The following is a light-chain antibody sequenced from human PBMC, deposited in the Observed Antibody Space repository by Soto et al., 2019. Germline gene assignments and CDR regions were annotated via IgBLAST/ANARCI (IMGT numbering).Light chain of an antibody. V-gene: IGLV1-51*01. Sequence: QSVLTQPPSVSVAPGQKVTISCSGSSSNIGNNYVSWYQQVPGTAPKLLIYDNNKRPSGIPDRLSGSKSGTSATLGITGLQTGDEADYYCGTWDSSLSAVVFGGGTKLTVL. CDR1: SSNIGNNY. J-gene: IGLJ2*01. CDR3: GTWDSSLSAVV. CDR2: DNN.